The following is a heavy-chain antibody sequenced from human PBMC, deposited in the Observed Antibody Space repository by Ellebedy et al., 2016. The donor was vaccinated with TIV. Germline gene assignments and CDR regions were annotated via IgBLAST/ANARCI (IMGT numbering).Heavy chain of an antibody. V-gene: IGHV1-3*01. J-gene: IGHJ4*02. Sequence: ASVKVSXXASGYTFTSYAMHWVRQAPGQRLEWMGWINAGNGNTKYSQKFQGRVTITRDTSASTAYMELSSLRSEDTAVYYCARFGPPILTGYLIDYWGQGTLVTVSS. CDR2: INAGNGNT. CDR1: GYTFTSYA. D-gene: IGHD3-9*01. CDR3: ARFGPPILTGYLIDY.